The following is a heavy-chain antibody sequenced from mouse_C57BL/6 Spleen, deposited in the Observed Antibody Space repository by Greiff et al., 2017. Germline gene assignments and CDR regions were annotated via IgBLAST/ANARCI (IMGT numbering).Heavy chain of an antibody. J-gene: IGHJ4*01. CDR3: ARRRIYYDYDDAMDY. Sequence: QVQLQQPGAELVKPGASVKLSCKASGYTFTSYWMPWVKQRPGQGLEWIGMIHPNSGSTNYTEKFKSKATLTVDKSSSTAYMQLSSLTSEDSAVYYGARRRIYYDYDDAMDYWGQGTSVTVSS. CDR1: GYTFTSYW. V-gene: IGHV1-64*01. D-gene: IGHD2-4*01. CDR2: IHPNSGST.